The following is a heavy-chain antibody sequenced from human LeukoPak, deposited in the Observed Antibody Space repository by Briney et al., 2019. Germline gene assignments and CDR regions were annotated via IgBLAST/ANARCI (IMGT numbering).Heavy chain of an antibody. Sequence: GGSLRLSCAASGFTFSSYSMNWVRQAPGKGLEWVSSISSSSSYIYYADSVKGRFTISRDNAKNSLYLQMNSLRADDTAVYYCARESRVGQDSSTPLTYYFDYWGQGTLVTVSS. J-gene: IGHJ4*02. CDR3: ARESRVGQDSSTPLTYYFDY. CDR1: GFTFSSYS. V-gene: IGHV3-21*01. D-gene: IGHD2/OR15-2a*01. CDR2: ISSSSSYI.